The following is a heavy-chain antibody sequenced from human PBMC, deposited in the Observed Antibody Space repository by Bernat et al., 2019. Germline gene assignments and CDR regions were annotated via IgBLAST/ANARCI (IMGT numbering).Heavy chain of an antibody. D-gene: IGHD3-3*01. J-gene: IGHJ4*02. V-gene: IGHV3-23*01. CDR3: AKHYDFWSGYLDY. CDR2: ISGSGGST. Sequence: EVQLLESGGGLVQPGGSLRLSCAASGFTFSSYAMRWVRQAPGKGLEWVSAISGSGGSTYYADSVKGRFTITRDNSKNTLYLQMNSLSAEDTAVYYCAKHYDFWSGYLDYWGQGTLVTVSS. CDR1: GFTFSSYA.